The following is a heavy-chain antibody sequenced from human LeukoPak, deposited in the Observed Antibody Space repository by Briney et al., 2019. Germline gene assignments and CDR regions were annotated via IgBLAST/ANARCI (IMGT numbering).Heavy chain of an antibody. CDR3: AKSGSGTVTKGSFDY. D-gene: IGHD4-11*01. Sequence: GGSLRLSCAASGFTFSSYGMSWVRQAPGKGLEWVSAISGSGGSTYYADSVKGRFTISRDNSKNTLYLQMNSLRAEDTAVYYCAKSGSGTVTKGSFDYWGQGTLVTVSS. J-gene: IGHJ4*02. V-gene: IGHV3-23*01. CDR1: GFTFSSYG. CDR2: ISGSGGST.